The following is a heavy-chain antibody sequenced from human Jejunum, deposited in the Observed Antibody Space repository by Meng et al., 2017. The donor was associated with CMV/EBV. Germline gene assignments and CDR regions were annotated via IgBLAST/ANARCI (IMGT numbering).Heavy chain of an antibody. J-gene: IGHJ4*02. V-gene: IGHV6-1*01. D-gene: IGHD6-13*01. CDR1: GDSVSSNTVA. CDR3: ARGEDSSLDY. Sequence: QLQQSGPGLVKPPQTLSLTCAISGDSVSSNTVAWNWIRLSPSRGLEWLGRTYYRSKWYSEYTVSVRSRISITPDTSKNQFSLQLTSVTPDDTAVYYCARGEDSSLDYWGQGTLVTVSS. CDR2: TYYRSKWYS.